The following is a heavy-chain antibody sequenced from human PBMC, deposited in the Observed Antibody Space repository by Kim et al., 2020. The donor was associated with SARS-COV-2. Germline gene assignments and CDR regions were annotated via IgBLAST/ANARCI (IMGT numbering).Heavy chain of an antibody. V-gene: IGHV4-34*01. D-gene: IGHD3-10*01. CDR3: ARGTTMVRGAPLYYFDY. CDR1: GGSFSGYY. J-gene: IGHJ4*02. Sequence: SETLSLTCAVYGGSFSGYYWSWIRQPPGKGLEWIGEINHSGSTNYNPSLKSRVTISVDTSKNQFSLKLSSVTAADTAVYYCARGTTMVRGAPLYYFDYWGQGTLVTVSS. CDR2: INHSGST.